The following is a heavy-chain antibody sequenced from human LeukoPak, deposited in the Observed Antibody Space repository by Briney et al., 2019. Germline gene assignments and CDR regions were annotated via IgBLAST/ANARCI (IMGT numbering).Heavy chain of an antibody. CDR1: GYTFTGYY. V-gene: IGHV1-2*02. Sequence: ASVKVSCKASGYTFTGYYMHWVRQAPGQGLGWMGWINPNSGGTNYAQKFQGRVTMTRDTSISTAYMELSRLRSDDTAVYYCARERYGSGSFPNWFDPWGQGTLVTVSS. D-gene: IGHD3-10*01. CDR2: INPNSGGT. CDR3: ARERYGSGSFPNWFDP. J-gene: IGHJ5*02.